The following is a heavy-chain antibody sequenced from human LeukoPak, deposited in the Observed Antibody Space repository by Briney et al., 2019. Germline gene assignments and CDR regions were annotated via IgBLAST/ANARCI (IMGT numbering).Heavy chain of an antibody. J-gene: IGHJ4*02. CDR3: ARATRGFDY. CDR1: GGSFSGYY. Sequence: SETLSLTCAVYGGSFSGYYWSWIRQPPGKGLEWIGEINHSGSTNYNPSLKSRVTISVDTSKNQFSLKLSSVTAADTAVYYCARATRGFDYWGRGTLVTVSS. D-gene: IGHD3-10*01. V-gene: IGHV4-34*01. CDR2: INHSGST.